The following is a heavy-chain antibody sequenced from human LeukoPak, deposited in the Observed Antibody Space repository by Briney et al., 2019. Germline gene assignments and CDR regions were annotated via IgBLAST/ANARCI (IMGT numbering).Heavy chain of an antibody. Sequence: PGGSLRLSCAASGFTFSSYWMSWVRQAPGKGLEWVANIKQDGSEKYYLDSVKGRFTISRDNAKNSPYLQMNSLRADDTAVYYCARVRGGRSYFDYWGQGTLVTVSS. CDR1: GFTFSSYW. J-gene: IGHJ4*02. CDR2: IKQDGSEK. D-gene: IGHD1-26*01. V-gene: IGHV3-7*01. CDR3: ARVRGGRSYFDY.